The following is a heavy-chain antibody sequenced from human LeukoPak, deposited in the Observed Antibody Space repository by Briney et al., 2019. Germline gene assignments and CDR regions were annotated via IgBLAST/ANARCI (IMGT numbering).Heavy chain of an antibody. Sequence: GRSLRLSCAASGFTFSSYAMHWVRQAPGKGLEWVAVISYDGSNKYYADSVKGRFTISRDNGKNSLFLHMNSLRVEDTAVYYCVREGLGFDYWGQGTLATVSS. J-gene: IGHJ4*02. CDR3: VREGLGFDY. CDR1: GFTFSSYA. V-gene: IGHV3-30-3*01. D-gene: IGHD6-19*01. CDR2: ISYDGSNK.